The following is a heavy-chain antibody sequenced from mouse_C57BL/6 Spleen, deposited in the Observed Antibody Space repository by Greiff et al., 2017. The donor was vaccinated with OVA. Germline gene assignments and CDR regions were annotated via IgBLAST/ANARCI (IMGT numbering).Heavy chain of an antibody. J-gene: IGHJ4*01. CDR1: GFSLSTFGMG. CDR3: ARRGFYDGYPLYAMDY. D-gene: IGHD2-3*01. CDR2: IWWDDDK. Sequence: QVTLKVSGPGILQPSQTLSLTCSFSGFSLSTFGMGVGWIRQPSGKGLEWLAHIWWDDDKYYNPALKSRLTISKDTSKNQVFLKIANVDTADTATYYCARRGFYDGYPLYAMDYWGQGTSVTVSS. V-gene: IGHV8-8*01.